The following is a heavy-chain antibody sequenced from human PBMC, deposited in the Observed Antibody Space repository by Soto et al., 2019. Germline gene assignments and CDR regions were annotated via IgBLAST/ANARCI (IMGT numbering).Heavy chain of an antibody. D-gene: IGHD6-19*01. Sequence: QLQLQESGPGLVKPSETLSLTCAVSGGSINSDAYYWGWIRQPPGKGPEWIGTVFYNGDTSYSPSLKSRVTISVDTSKNQFSLKLTSVTAADTAIYYCARHVDSRGWTAGFDYWGRGTLVTVSS. CDR3: ARHVDSRGWTAGFDY. CDR1: GGSINSDAYY. J-gene: IGHJ4*02. V-gene: IGHV4-39*01. CDR2: VFYNGDT.